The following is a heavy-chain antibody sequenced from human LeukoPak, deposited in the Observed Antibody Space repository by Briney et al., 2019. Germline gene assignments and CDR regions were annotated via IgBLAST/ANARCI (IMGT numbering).Heavy chain of an antibody. J-gene: IGHJ6*03. V-gene: IGHV4-59*04. Sequence: SSETLSLTCTVSGGSISSYYWSWIRQPPGKGLEWIGYIYHSGSTYYNPSLKCRVTISVDTSKNQFSLKLSSVTAADTSVYYCARQNYYYYMDVWGKGTTVTVSS. CDR2: IYHSGST. CDR1: GGSISSYY. CDR3: ARQNYYYYMDV.